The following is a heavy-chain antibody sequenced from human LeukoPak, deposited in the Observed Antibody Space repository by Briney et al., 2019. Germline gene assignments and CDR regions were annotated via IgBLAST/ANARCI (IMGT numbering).Heavy chain of an antibody. CDR2: IYHRGST. Sequence: SETLSLTCAVYGGSFSGYYWGWIRQSPGKGLEWIGSIYHRGSTDYNPSLQSRVTISIDTSRNKFSLNLRSLTAADTALYYCARDPTKGTVTIHFDLWGQGTLVTVSS. CDR1: GGSFSGYY. V-gene: IGHV4-34*01. J-gene: IGHJ4*02. CDR3: ARDPTKGTVTIHFDL. D-gene: IGHD4-17*01.